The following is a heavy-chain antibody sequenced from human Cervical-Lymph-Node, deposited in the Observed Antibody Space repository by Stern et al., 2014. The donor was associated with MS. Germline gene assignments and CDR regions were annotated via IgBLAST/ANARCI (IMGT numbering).Heavy chain of an antibody. V-gene: IGHV4-31*03. CDR3: ARVSYDFWSGYFPFDY. J-gene: IGHJ4*02. Sequence: QVQLQESGPGLVKPSQTLSLTCTVSGGSISSGGYYWSWIRQHPGKGLEWIGYIYYSGSTYYKPSLKSRVTISVDTSKNQFSLKLSSVTAADTAVYYCARVSYDFWSGYFPFDYWGQGTLVTVSS. D-gene: IGHD3-3*01. CDR1: GGSISSGGYY. CDR2: IYYSGST.